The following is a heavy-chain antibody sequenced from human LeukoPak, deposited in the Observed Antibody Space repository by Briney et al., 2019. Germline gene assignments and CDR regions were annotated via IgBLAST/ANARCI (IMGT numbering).Heavy chain of an antibody. J-gene: IGHJ3*02. CDR1: GGSISSYY. CDR2: FYYSGST. Sequence: PSETLSLTCTVSGGSISSYYWSWIRQPPGKGLEWIGYFYYSGSTNYNPSLKSRVNISVDTSKNQFSLKLSSVTAADTAVYYCASTQPRLYYDILTGYYPDAFDIWGQGTMVTVSS. V-gene: IGHV4-59*01. D-gene: IGHD3-9*01. CDR3: ASTQPRLYYDILTGYYPDAFDI.